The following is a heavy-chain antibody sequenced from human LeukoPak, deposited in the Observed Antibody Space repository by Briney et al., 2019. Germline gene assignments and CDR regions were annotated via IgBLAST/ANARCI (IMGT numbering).Heavy chain of an antibody. CDR1: GGTFSSYA. V-gene: IGHV1-69*13. CDR3: ARETSRLRIAAAGFYFDY. D-gene: IGHD6-13*01. Sequence: SVKVSCKASGGTFSSYAISWVRQAPGQGLEWVGGIIPIFGTANYAQKFQGRVTITADESTSTAYMELSSLRSEDTAVYYCARETSRLRIAAAGFYFDYWGQGTLVTVSS. CDR2: IIPIFGTA. J-gene: IGHJ4*02.